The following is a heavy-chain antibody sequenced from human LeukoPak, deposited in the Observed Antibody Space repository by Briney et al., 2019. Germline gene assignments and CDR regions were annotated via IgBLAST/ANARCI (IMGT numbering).Heavy chain of an antibody. J-gene: IGHJ6*04. CDR3: AKSPRAVMAMMDV. Sequence: GGSLRLSCAASGFTFSSYSMNWVRQAPGKGLEWVSSISSSSSYIYYADSVKGRFTISGDNAKNSLYLQMNSLRAEDTAVYFCAKSPRAVMAMMDVWGKGTTVTVSS. V-gene: IGHV3-21*01. CDR1: GFTFSSYS. D-gene: IGHD3-16*01. CDR2: ISSSSSYI.